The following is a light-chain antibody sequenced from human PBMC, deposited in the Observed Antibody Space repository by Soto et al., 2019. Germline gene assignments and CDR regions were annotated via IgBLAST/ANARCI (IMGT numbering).Light chain of an antibody. CDR3: QEYRSSRT. J-gene: IGKJ1*01. Sequence: EIVLTQSPGTLSLSPGERATLSCRASQSVTSSYLAWYQQKPGQAPRLLIYGASTRATGIPDRLSGGGSGTDFTLTISRLEPEDFAVYYCQEYRSSRTFGQGTKVEIK. V-gene: IGKV3-20*01. CDR1: QSVTSSY. CDR2: GAS.